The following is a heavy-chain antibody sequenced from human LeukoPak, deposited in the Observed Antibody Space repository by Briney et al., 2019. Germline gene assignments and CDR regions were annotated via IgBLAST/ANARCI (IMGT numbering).Heavy chain of an antibody. Sequence: SETLSLTCAVSDDSIRSSAYYWVWIRQPPGKGLEWIGSIYYSGSTYYNPSLKSRVTISIDTSKNQFSLKLSSVTAADTAVYYCASEPYGSGSFLGAFDIWGQGTTVIVSS. CDR2: IYYSGST. CDR3: ASEPYGSGSFLGAFDI. V-gene: IGHV4-39*01. D-gene: IGHD3-10*01. J-gene: IGHJ3*02. CDR1: DDSIRSSAYY.